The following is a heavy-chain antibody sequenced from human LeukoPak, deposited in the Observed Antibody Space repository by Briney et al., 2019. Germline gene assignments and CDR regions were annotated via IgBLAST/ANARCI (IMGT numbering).Heavy chain of an antibody. D-gene: IGHD6-13*01. CDR2: IYYSGST. V-gene: IGHV4-59*12. CDR1: GGSISSYY. CDR3: ARGRPHKPPGYSGSGGPKPFES. J-gene: IGHJ4*02. Sequence: ETLSLTCTVSGGSISSYYWSWIRQPPGKGLEWIGYIYYSGSTNHNPSLKSRVTISVDTSKNQFSLKLSSVTAADTAVYYCARGRPHKPPGYSGSGGPKPFESWGEETRVPASS.